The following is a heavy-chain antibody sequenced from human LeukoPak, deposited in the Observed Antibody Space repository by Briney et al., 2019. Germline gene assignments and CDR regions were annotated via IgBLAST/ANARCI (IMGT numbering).Heavy chain of an antibody. D-gene: IGHD3-22*01. Sequence: GSSVKVSCKASGGTFSNYAISWVRQAPGQGLEWMGGIIPIFGTANYAQKFQGRVTLTEDTSTDTAYMDLSSLRSDDTAVYFCATLRFDTSAYYSVKAFDNWGQGTLVTVSS. CDR3: ATLRFDTSAYYSVKAFDN. CDR2: IIPIFGTA. V-gene: IGHV1-69*06. CDR1: GGTFSNYA. J-gene: IGHJ4*02.